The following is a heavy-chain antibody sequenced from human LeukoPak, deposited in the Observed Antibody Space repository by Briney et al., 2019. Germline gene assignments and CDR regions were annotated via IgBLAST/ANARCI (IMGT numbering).Heavy chain of an antibody. Sequence: GESLKISCKGSGYSFTNYWIGWVRQMPGKGLEWLGIIYPGDSDTRYSPSFQGQVTISVDKSINTAYLQWSSLQASDTAMYYCGMSGDRVPLQDDVFDVWGQGTMVTVST. V-gene: IGHV5-51*01. CDR1: GYSFTNYW. CDR2: IYPGDSDT. CDR3: GMSGDRVPLQDDVFDV. D-gene: IGHD1-26*01. J-gene: IGHJ3*01.